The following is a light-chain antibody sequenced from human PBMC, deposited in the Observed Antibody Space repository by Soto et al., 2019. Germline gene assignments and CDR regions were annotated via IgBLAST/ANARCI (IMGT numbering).Light chain of an antibody. CDR1: QHIRNY. CDR2: AAS. Sequence: DIQMTQYPSSLSASVGGRVTITCRASQHIRNYLAWYQQKPGKVPKLLFYAASTLQSGVPSRFSGGASGTESTLTISSLQPEDVATYDCQKYNSAPWTFVQGTKVEIK. CDR3: QKYNSAPWT. J-gene: IGKJ1*01. V-gene: IGKV1-27*01.